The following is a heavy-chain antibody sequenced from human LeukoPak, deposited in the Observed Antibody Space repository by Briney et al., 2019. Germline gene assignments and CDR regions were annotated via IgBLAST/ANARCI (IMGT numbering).Heavy chain of an antibody. V-gene: IGHV1-69*05. CDR1: GGTFSSYA. CDR3: ARGSRVCRGYCSSTSCCPIDAFDI. Sequence: ASVKVSCKASGGTFSSYAISWVRQAPGQGLEWMGGIIPILGTANYAQKFQGRVTITTDESTSTAYMELSSLRSEDTAVYYCARGSRVCRGYCSSTSCCPIDAFDIWGQGTMVTVSS. D-gene: IGHD2-2*01. J-gene: IGHJ3*02. CDR2: IIPILGTA.